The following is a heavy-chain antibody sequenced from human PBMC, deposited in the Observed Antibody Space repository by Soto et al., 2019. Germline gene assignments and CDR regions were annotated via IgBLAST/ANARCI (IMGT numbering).Heavy chain of an antibody. CDR3: ASERGGYAYGDY. Sequence: QVQLVQSGAEVRKPGASVKVSCKASGYSFTSYGITWVRQAPGRGLEWMGWCNIYEGSTNYAQKFQGRVTMTTDTSTSTVYLEVRSLRSDDTAMYYCASERGGYAYGDYWGQGTLVTVSS. CDR2: CNIYEGST. CDR1: GYSFTSYG. V-gene: IGHV1-18*01. D-gene: IGHD5-18*01. J-gene: IGHJ4*02.